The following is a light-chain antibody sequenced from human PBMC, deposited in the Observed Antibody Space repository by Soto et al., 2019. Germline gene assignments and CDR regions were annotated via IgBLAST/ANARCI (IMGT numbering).Light chain of an antibody. V-gene: IGKV1-17*02. J-gene: IGKJ1*01. CDR2: AAS. Sequence: DIQMTQNPSSLSASVGDRVTITCRASQNIGVYLNWYQKKPGKAPKLLIHAASSLHSGVPSTFSGSGSGTEFTLTISNLQPDDFATYYCQQYNSLWTFGQGTKVDVK. CDR1: QNIGVY. CDR3: QQYNSLWT.